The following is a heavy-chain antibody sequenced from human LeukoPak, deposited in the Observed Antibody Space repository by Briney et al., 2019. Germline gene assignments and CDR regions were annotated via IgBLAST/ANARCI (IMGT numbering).Heavy chain of an antibody. CDR3: AKDPRSFLYYYYYMDV. Sequence: PGGSLRLSCAASGFTFSSYSMNWVRQAPGKGLEWVSYISSSSSTIYYADSVKGRFAISRDNAKNTLYLQMNSLRAEDTAVYYCAKDPRSFLYYYYYMDVWGKGTTVTISS. CDR2: ISSSSSTI. D-gene: IGHD3-10*01. CDR1: GFTFSSYS. V-gene: IGHV3-48*01. J-gene: IGHJ6*03.